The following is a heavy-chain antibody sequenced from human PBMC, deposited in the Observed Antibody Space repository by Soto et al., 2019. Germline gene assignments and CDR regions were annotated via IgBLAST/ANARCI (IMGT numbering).Heavy chain of an antibody. CDR1: GGSLSTNP. CDR2: TGSGTGPG. D-gene: IGHD2-15*01. V-gene: IGHV1-69*06. J-gene: IGHJ4*02. CDR3: ARRVSGGFYRFFDS. Sequence: QVQLVQSGTEVKKPGSSVKVSCKASGGSLSTNPISWVRQAPGQGLEWMGGTGSGTGPGNHAQKFQGRLTVNADKSTSTVYMELTKLSSEDAAVYYCARRVSGGFYRFFDSWGQGTLVTVSS.